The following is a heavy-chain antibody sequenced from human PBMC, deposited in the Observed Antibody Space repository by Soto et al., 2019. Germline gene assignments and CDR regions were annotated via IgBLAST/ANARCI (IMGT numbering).Heavy chain of an antibody. V-gene: IGHV3-33*01. J-gene: IGHJ4*02. Sequence: GGSLRLSCAASGFTFSSYGMHWVRQAPGKGLEWVAVIWYDGSNKYYADSVKARFTVSRDNSKNTLYLQMNSLRAEDTAVYYCARDLFSGRWRFDYWGQGTLVTVSS. CDR3: ARDLFSGRWRFDY. CDR2: IWYDGSNK. D-gene: IGHD5-12*01. CDR1: GFTFSSYG.